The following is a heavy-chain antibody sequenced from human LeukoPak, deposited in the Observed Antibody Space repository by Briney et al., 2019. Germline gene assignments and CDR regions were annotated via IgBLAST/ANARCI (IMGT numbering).Heavy chain of an antibody. J-gene: IGHJ3*02. CDR2: ISSSGSTI. CDR3: ARDPRQWLFGAFDI. V-gene: IGHV3-48*03. Sequence: PGGSLRLSCAASGFTFSSYEMNWVRQAPGKGLEWVSYISSSGSTIYYADSVKGRFTISRDNAKNSLYLQMNSLRAEDTAVYYCARDPRQWLFGAFDIWGQGTMVTVSS. CDR1: GFTFSSYE. D-gene: IGHD6-19*01.